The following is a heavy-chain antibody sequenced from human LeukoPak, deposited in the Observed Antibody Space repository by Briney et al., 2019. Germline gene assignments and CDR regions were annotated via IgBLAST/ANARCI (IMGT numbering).Heavy chain of an antibody. J-gene: IGHJ4*02. Sequence: GGSLRLSCAASGFTFSNAWMSWVRQAPGKGLEWVGRIKSKTDGGTTDYAAPVKGRFTISRDDSKNTLYLQMNSLKTEDTAVYYCTTDYSSSWYYFDYWGQGTLVTVSS. D-gene: IGHD6-13*01. CDR3: TTDYSSSWYYFDY. CDR1: GFTFSNAW. CDR2: IKSKTDGGTT. V-gene: IGHV3-15*01.